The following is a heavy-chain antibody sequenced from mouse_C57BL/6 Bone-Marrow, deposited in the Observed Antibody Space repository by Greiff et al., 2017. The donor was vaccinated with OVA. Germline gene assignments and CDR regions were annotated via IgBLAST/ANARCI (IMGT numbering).Heavy chain of an antibody. CDR1: GFTFSSYG. Sequence: VQLKESGGDLVKPGGSLKLSCAASGFTFSSYGMSWVRQTPDKRLEWVATISSGGSYTYYPDSVKGRFTISRDNAKNTLYLQMSSLKSEDTAMYYCARRGGYWWYVEVWGTGTTVTVSS. D-gene: IGHD1-1*02. V-gene: IGHV5-6*01. CDR3: ARRGGYWWYVEV. J-gene: IGHJ1*03. CDR2: ISSGGSYT.